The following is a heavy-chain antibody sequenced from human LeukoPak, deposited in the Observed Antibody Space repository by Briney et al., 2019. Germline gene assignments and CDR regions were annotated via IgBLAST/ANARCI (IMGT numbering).Heavy chain of an antibody. J-gene: IGHJ4*02. D-gene: IGHD3-22*01. CDR2: IKQDGSEK. CDR1: GFTFSSYW. V-gene: IGHV3-7*01. CDR3: ARDSDYYDSSGYYGY. Sequence: GGSLRLSCAASGFTFSSYWMSWVRQAPGKGLEWVANIKQDGSEKYYVDSVKGRFTISRDNAKNSLYLQMNSLRAGDTAVYYCARDSDYYDSSGYYGYWGQGTLVTVSS.